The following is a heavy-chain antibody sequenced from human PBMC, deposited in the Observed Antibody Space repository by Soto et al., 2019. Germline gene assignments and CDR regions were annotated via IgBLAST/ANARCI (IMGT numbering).Heavy chain of an antibody. V-gene: IGHV5-51*01. CDR2: IYPGDSDT. D-gene: IGHD6-19*01. Sequence: GESLKISCKGSGYSFTSYWIGWVRQMPGKGLEWMGIIYPGDSDTRYSPSFQGQVSISADKPISTAYLQWSSLKASDTAMYYCGRFWAVAGKFDYWGQGTLVTVSS. J-gene: IGHJ4*02. CDR3: GRFWAVAGKFDY. CDR1: GYSFTSYW.